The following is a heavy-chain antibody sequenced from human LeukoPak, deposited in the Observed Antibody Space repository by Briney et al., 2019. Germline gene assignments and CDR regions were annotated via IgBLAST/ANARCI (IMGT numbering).Heavy chain of an antibody. CDR1: GGSISSYY. D-gene: IGHD1-1*01. CDR2: IHNSGTT. V-gene: IGHV4-59*01. CDR3: ARVGDWNDLVY. Sequence: TETLSLTCTVPGGSISSYYWSWIRQPPGKGLEWIGYIHNSGTTNYNPSLKSRVTMSMDTSKNQFSLKLRSVTAADTAVYYCARVGDWNDLVYWGQGTLVTVSS. J-gene: IGHJ4*02.